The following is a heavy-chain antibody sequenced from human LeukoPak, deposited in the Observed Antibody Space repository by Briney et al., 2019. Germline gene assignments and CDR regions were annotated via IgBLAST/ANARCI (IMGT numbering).Heavy chain of an antibody. D-gene: IGHD3-22*01. CDR1: GGSISSGGYC. CDR2: IYYSGST. V-gene: IGHV4-31*03. CDR3: AVINSPYYYDRSGFDY. J-gene: IGHJ4*02. Sequence: SETLSLTCTVSGGSISSGGYCWSWIRQHPGKGLEWIGYIYYSGSTYYHPSLKSRVTISVDTSKNQFSLKLSSVTAADTAVYYCAVINSPYYYDRSGFDYWGQGTLVTVSS.